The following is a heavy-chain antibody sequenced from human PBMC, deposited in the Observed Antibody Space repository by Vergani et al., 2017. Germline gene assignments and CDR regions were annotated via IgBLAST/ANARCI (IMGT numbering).Heavy chain of an antibody. D-gene: IGHD5-24*01. J-gene: IGHJ4*02. V-gene: IGHV3-23*01. CDR2: IKNIGDST. Sequence: EVQLLQSEGAVVQPGGSLRLSCVASGFTFSSHAMSGVRQGHGQGLEWVSSIKNIGDSTHYADSVKGRFTISRDNSKNTLYLQMNSLGVEDTAVYYCGRGSNNYNWGQGTLVTVSS. CDR3: GRGSNNYN. CDR1: GFTFSSHA.